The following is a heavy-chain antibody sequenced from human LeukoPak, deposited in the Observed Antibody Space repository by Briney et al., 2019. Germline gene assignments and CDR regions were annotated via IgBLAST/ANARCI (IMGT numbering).Heavy chain of an antibody. J-gene: IGHJ4*02. Sequence: GGSLRLSCAASGFTFSSYGMHWVRQASGKGLEWVAVISYDGSNKYYADSVKGRFTISRDNSKNTLYLQMNSLRAEDTAVYYCAKEEGAVALDYWGQGTLVTVSS. CDR1: GFTFSSYG. CDR3: AKEEGAVALDY. CDR2: ISYDGSNK. D-gene: IGHD6-19*01. V-gene: IGHV3-30*18.